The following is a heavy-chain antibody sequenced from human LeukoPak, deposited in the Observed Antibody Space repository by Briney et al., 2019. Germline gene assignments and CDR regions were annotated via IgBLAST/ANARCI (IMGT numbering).Heavy chain of an antibody. D-gene: IGHD2-2*01. CDR3: AKMDQLLDLFDY. Sequence: PGGSLRLSCAASGFTFSSYAMSWVRQAPGKGLEWVSAISGSGGSTYYADSVKGQFTISRDNSKNTLYLQMNSLRAEDTAVYYCAKMDQLLDLFDYWGQGTLVTVSS. V-gene: IGHV3-23*01. J-gene: IGHJ4*02. CDR1: GFTFSSYA. CDR2: ISGSGGST.